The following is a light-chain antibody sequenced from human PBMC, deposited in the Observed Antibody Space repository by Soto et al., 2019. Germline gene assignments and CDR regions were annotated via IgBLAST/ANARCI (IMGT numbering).Light chain of an antibody. CDR2: KVT. Sequence: ALTQPASVSGSPGQSITISCTGTSSDVGGNKYVSWYQQYPGKVPKLLINKVTNRPSGVSYRFSGSKSGNTASLTISALLAEDEADYFCASSTSDSLYVFGTGTKVTVL. CDR3: ASSTSDSLYV. CDR1: SSDVGGNKY. V-gene: IGLV2-14*01. J-gene: IGLJ1*01.